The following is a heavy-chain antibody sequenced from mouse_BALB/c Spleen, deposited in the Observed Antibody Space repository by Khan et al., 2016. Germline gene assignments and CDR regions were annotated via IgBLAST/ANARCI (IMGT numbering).Heavy chain of an antibody. Sequence: EVQLQESGAELVKPGASVKLSCTASGFNIKDTYMHWVKQRPEQGLEWIGRIDPANGNTKYDPKFQGKATITADTSSNSAYLQLSSLTSEDTAVYYCARYDSRSYAMDYWGQGTSVTVSS. D-gene: IGHD2-4*01. CDR3: ARYDSRSYAMDY. CDR1: GFNIKDTY. CDR2: IDPANGNT. J-gene: IGHJ4*01. V-gene: IGHV14-3*02.